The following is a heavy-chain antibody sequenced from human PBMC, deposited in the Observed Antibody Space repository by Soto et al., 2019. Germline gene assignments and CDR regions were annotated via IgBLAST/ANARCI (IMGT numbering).Heavy chain of an antibody. CDR1: GYTFTTYG. CDR2: ISAYNGNT. D-gene: IGHD3-16*01. CDR3: ARTLDSRVGGYYYYCMDV. J-gene: IGHJ6*02. Sequence: QVQLVQSGAEVKKPGASVKVSCKASGYTFTTYGISWVRQAPGQGLEWMGWISAYNGNTKYAQKLQGRVTMTTDTSTSTAYMELRSLRSDDTAVYYCARTLDSRVGGYYYYCMDVWGQGTTVTVSS. V-gene: IGHV1-18*01.